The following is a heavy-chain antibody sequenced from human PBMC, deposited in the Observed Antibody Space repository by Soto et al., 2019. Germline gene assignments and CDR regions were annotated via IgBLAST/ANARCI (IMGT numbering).Heavy chain of an antibody. V-gene: IGHV4-30-2*01. CDR3: ASRHGSYCGLDV. CDR1: GGSITTVGYS. Sequence: SQSLPCSFSGGSITTVGYSGGRVGRPPGRALEWCGYVCHTGNTYPKPSLKSRVTISLDRSKNQFAVKMTSGTAADTALYYCASRHGSYCGLDVWGQGTRGTV. J-gene: IGHJ6*02. D-gene: IGHD3-10*01. CDR2: VCHTGNT.